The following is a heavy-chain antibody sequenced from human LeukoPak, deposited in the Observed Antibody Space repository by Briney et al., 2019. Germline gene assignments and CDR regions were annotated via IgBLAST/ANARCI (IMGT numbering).Heavy chain of an antibody. J-gene: IGHJ4*02. D-gene: IGHD1-14*01. CDR2: ISSSSSYI. CDR1: GFTFSSYN. CDR3: ARRDASDY. V-gene: IGHV3-21*01. Sequence: GGSLRLSCAASGFTFSSYNMNWVRQAPGKGLEWVSSISSSSSYIYYADSVKGRFTISRDNAKNSLFLQMNSLRAEDTAAYYCARRDASDYWGQGTLVTVSS.